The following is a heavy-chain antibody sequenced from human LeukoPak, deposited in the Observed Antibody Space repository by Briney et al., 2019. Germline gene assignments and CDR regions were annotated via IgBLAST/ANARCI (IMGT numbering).Heavy chain of an antibody. CDR2: IIPILGIA. Sequence: ASVKVSCKASGGTFSSYAISWVRQAPGQGLEWMGRIIPILGIANYAQKFQGRVTITADKSTSTAYMELSSLRSEDTAVYYCARPDEYSGHDLVYYYGMDVWGQGTTVTVSS. CDR3: ARPDEYSGHDLVYYYGMDV. D-gene: IGHD5-12*01. V-gene: IGHV1-69*04. J-gene: IGHJ6*02. CDR1: GGTFSSYA.